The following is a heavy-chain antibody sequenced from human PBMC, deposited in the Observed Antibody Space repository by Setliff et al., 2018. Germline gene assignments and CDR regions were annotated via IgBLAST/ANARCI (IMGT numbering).Heavy chain of an antibody. D-gene: IGHD2-2*01. J-gene: IGHJ6*02. CDR3: ARVLLGSYCSSTSCRDPQYGMDV. CDR2: IIPIFGTA. Sequence: GASVKVSCKASGGTFSSYAISWVRQAPGQGLEWMGGIIPIFGTANYAQKFQGRVTITTDESTSTAYMELSSLRSEDTAVYYCARVLLGSYCSSTSCRDPQYGMDVWGQGTTVTVSS. V-gene: IGHV1-69*05. CDR1: GGTFSSYA.